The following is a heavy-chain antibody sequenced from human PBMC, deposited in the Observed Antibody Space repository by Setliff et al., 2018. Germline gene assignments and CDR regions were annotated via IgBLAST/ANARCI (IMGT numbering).Heavy chain of an antibody. CDR3: ARGPSFWSGDYMDV. D-gene: IGHD3-3*01. CDR1: GFTFSSYA. Sequence: PGGSLRLSCAASGFTFSSYAMSWVRQAPGKGLEWVSAISGSVGSTYYADSVKGRFTISRDNAKNSLYLQMNSLRAEDTAVYYCARGPSFWSGDYMDVWGKGTTVTVSS. CDR2: ISGSVGST. J-gene: IGHJ6*03. V-gene: IGHV3-23*01.